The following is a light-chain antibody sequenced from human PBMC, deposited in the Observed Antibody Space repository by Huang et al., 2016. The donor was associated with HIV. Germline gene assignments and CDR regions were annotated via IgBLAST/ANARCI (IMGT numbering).Light chain of an antibody. V-gene: IGKV4-1*01. Sequence: DIVMTQSPDSLAVSLGERATINCKSSQSLVYSSNNKNYLAWYQQKPGQPPKLLIYWASTRDSGVPDRFTGSGSGTVFTLTISSLQAEDVAIYYCQQYYNTPLTFGQGTKLVIK. CDR1: QSLVYSSNNKNY. CDR2: WAS. J-gene: IGKJ2*01. CDR3: QQYYNTPLT.